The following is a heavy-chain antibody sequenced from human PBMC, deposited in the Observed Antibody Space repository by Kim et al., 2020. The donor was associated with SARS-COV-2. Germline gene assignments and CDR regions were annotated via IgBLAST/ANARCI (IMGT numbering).Heavy chain of an antibody. CDR2: ISYAGTM. Sequence: SETLSLTCNVSGVSISGDYWSWIRQTPEKGLQWIASISYAGTMSYNPFLKSRVTISVDTSKNQVSLKLSSVTAADTAMYYCARHLSGSGAFYNVGYWGQGSLVTVSS. J-gene: IGHJ4*02. CDR3: ARHLSGSGAFYNVGY. D-gene: IGHD3-10*01. CDR1: GVSISGDY. V-gene: IGHV4-59*08.